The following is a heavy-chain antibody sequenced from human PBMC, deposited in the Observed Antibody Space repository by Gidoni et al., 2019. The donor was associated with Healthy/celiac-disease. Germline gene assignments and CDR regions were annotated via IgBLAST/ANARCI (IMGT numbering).Heavy chain of an antibody. CDR2: IRSNGGST. Sequence: EVQLVESGGGLVQPGGSLRLSCSASGFPFSSYAMHWVRQAPGKVLEYVSVIRSNGGSTYYADSGKDRFTISRDNSKNTLYLQMSSLRAEDTAVYYCVKGPVGAGWGQGTLVTVSS. V-gene: IGHV3-64D*09. CDR1: GFPFSSYA. D-gene: IGHD1-26*01. J-gene: IGHJ4*02. CDR3: VKGPVGAG.